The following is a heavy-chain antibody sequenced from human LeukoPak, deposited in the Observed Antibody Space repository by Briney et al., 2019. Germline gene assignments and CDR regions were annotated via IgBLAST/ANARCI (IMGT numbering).Heavy chain of an antibody. CDR2: IYYSGST. D-gene: IGHD2-21*01. CDR1: GGSISSGDYY. CDR3: ARDGGDPLDAFDI. Sequence: SQTLSLTCTVSGGSISSGDYYWSWIRQPPGKGLEWIGYIYYSGSTYYNPSLKSRVTISVDTSKNQFSLQLNSVTPEDTAVYYCARDGGDPLDAFDIWGQGTMVTVSS. J-gene: IGHJ3*02. V-gene: IGHV4-30-4*01.